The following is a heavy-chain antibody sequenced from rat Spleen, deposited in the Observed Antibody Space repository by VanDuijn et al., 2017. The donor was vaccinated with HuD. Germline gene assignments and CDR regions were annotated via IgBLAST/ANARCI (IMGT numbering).Heavy chain of an antibody. J-gene: IGHJ2*01. CDR2: IIYDGSST. CDR1: GFTYSNYA. CDR3: ARPNIPYYFDY. Sequence: EVQLVESGGGLVQPGRSLKLSCAASGFTYSNYAMAWVRQAPKKGLEWVATIIYDGSSTYYRDSVKGRFTISRDNAKSTLYLQMNSLRSEDTATYYCARPNIPYYFDYWGQGVMVTVSS. V-gene: IGHV5-7*01. D-gene: IGHD3-8*01.